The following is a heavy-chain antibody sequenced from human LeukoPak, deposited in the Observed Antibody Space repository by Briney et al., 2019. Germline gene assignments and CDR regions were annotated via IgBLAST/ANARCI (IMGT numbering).Heavy chain of an antibody. V-gene: IGHV4-38-2*01. CDR3: ARVSYSGGWGGS. D-gene: IGHD6-19*01. J-gene: IGHJ4*02. Sequence: SETLSLTCSVSGYSLSSGYYWGWIRQPPGKGLEWVGSIFHTGTTYYNPSLKSRVTISVDTSKNQFSLKLSSVTAADTAVYYCARVSYSGGWGGSWGQGTLVTVSS. CDR2: IFHTGTT. CDR1: GYSLSSGYY.